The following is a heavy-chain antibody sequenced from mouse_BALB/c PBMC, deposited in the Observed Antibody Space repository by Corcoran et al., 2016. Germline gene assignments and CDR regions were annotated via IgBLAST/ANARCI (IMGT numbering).Heavy chain of an antibody. CDR3: ARHGSSFGYYAMDY. CDR1: GYAFTNYL. D-gene: IGHD1-1*01. CDR2: INPGSGGT. J-gene: IGHJ4*01. V-gene: IGHV1-54*01. Sequence: QVQLQQSGAELVRPGTSVKVSCKASGYAFTNYLIEWVKQRPGQGLEWIGVINPGSGGTNYTEKFKGKATLTADKSSSTAYMQLSSLTSDDSAVYFCARHGSSFGYYAMDYLGQGTSVAVSS.